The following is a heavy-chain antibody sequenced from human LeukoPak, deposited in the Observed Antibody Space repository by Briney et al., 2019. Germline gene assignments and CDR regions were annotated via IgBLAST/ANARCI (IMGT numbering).Heavy chain of an antibody. J-gene: IGHJ5*02. D-gene: IGHD1-1*01. Sequence: PSETLSLTCTVSGGSISSYYWSWIRQPPGKGLEWIGYIYYSGSTYYNPSLKSRVTISVDTSKNQFSLKLSSVTAADTAVYYCASWRKRLASFDPWGQGTLVTVSS. CDR3: ASWRKRLASFDP. CDR1: GGSISSYY. V-gene: IGHV4-59*08. CDR2: IYYSGST.